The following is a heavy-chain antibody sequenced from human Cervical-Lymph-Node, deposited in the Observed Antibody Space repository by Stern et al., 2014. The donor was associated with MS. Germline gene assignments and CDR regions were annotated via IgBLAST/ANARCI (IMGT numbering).Heavy chain of an antibody. CDR1: GYTFTSYG. V-gene: IGHV1-18*01. D-gene: IGHD2-8*01. Sequence: VQLVESGAEVKKPGASVKVSCKASGYTFTSYGISWVRQAPGQGLEWMGWISAYNGNTNYAQKFQARVTMTTDTSTSTAYMELRSLRSDDTAVYYCARDKMVYATHYYYYAMDVWGQGTTVTVSS. CDR3: ARDKMVYATHYYYYAMDV. J-gene: IGHJ6*02. CDR2: ISAYNGNT.